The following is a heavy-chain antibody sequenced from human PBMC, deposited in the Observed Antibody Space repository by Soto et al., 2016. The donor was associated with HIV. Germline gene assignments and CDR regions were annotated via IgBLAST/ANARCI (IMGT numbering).Heavy chain of an antibody. CDR1: GYNFPGYY. J-gene: IGHJ4*02. V-gene: IGHV1-2*02. Sequence: QVQLVQSGAEVKKPGASVKVSCKASGYNFPGYYMHWIRQGPRQGFEWMGWINPNSGGTKYARDFQGRVTMTRDTSINTAYMEMNRLTSDDTAVHYCVSYGYWGQGTLVTVSS. D-gene: IGHD2-15*01. CDR3: VSYGY. CDR2: INPNSGGT.